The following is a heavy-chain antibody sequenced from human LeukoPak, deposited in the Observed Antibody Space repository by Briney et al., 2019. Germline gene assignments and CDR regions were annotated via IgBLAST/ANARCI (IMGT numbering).Heavy chain of an antibody. CDR2: VNTDGSDI. J-gene: IGHJ6*02. CDR1: GFTFSSYW. V-gene: IGHV3-74*01. D-gene: IGHD5-12*01. CDR3: ARDGATAGYYYYYGMDA. Sequence: GGSLRLSCAASGFTFSSYWMHWVRQAPAKGLVWVSRVNTDGSDISYADSVKGRSTISRDNAKNTLYLQMNSLRAEDTAVYYCARDGATAGYYYYYGMDAWGQGTTVTVSS.